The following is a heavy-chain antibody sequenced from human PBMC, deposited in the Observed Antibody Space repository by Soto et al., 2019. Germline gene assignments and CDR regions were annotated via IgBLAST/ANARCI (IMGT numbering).Heavy chain of an antibody. Sequence: GGSLRLSCAGSGFIFGHYAMTWVRQAPGKGLEWISAISGRGDSTYYADAVKGRFTIPRDNSKNTLFLQMDSLRFDDTAMYYCAKALDGIDDYFYAMGVWGQGTTVTVSS. J-gene: IGHJ6*02. CDR3: AKALDGIDDYFYAMGV. CDR1: GFIFGHYA. CDR2: ISGRGDST. V-gene: IGHV3-23*01. D-gene: IGHD1-1*01.